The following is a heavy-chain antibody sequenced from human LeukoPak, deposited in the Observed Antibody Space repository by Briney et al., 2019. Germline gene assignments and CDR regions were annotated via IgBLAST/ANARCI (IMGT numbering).Heavy chain of an antibody. CDR3: AREGKLTGYFGGLGFNY. CDR1: GGSFTGHY. V-gene: IGHV4-34*01. J-gene: IGHJ4*02. D-gene: IGHD6-19*01. Sequence: SETLSLTCDVSGGSFTGHYWTWIRQPPGQGLEWLGEVNHYDSITYNPSLKGRATISADTSSNQLSLKLTSVTAADTAVYYCAREGKLTGYFGGLGFNYWGQGILVTVSS. CDR2: VNHYDSI.